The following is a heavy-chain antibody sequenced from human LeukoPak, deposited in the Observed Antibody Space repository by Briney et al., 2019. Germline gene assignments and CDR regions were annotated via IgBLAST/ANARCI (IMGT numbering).Heavy chain of an antibody. CDR3: AGHVDTAMALLWGYYYYYMDV. D-gene: IGHD5-18*01. CDR2: INPNSGGT. Sequence: GASVKVSCKASGYTFTGYYMHWVRQAPGQGLEWMGWINPNSGGTNYAQKFQGRVTMTRDTSISTAYMELSRLRSEDTAVYYCAGHVDTAMALLWGYYYYYMDVWGKGTTVTISS. CDR1: GYTFTGYY. J-gene: IGHJ6*03. V-gene: IGHV1-2*02.